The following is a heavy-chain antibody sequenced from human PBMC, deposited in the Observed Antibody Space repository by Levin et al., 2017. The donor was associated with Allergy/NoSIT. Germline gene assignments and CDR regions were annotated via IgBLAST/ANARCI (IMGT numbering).Heavy chain of an antibody. V-gene: IGHV3-21*01. CDR2: RSRSGRHI. J-gene: IGHJ3*01. CDR3: VRGDDAFDF. CDR1: GFTFNTYT. Sequence: PGGSLRLSCAASGFTFNTYTMNWVRQAPGKGLEGVSARSRSGRHIYFADSMKGRFAISRDNVKNSLFLEMNSLRDEDAAVYYCVRGDDAFDFWGHGTIVTVSS.